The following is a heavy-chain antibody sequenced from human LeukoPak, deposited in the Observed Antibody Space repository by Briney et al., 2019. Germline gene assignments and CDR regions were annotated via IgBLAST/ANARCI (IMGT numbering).Heavy chain of an antibody. Sequence: ASVKVSFKASGCTFISYPISWVRQAPGQGRECMGGINPIFGTANYAHKFQGRVTITADKSTSTAYMELRSLRSEDTAVYYCATPSGYNYYFDSWGQGTLVTVSS. CDR3: ATPSGYNYYFDS. V-gene: IGHV1-69*06. CDR2: INPIFGTA. CDR1: GCTFISYP. J-gene: IGHJ4*02. D-gene: IGHD5-24*01.